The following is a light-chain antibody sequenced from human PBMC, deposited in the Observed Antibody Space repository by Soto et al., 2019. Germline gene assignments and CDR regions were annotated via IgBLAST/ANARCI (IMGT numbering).Light chain of an antibody. V-gene: IGKV1-39*01. Sequence: DLQMTQSPSSLSASIGDRVTITCRASQSMSTYLNWYQQKSGRPPKVLIFDATSLQSGVPSRFSGGGSGTEFTFTITSLQPEDSATYFCQQSYSSPQTFGHGTKVEI. CDR1: QSMSTY. J-gene: IGKJ2*01. CDR3: QQSYSSPQT. CDR2: DAT.